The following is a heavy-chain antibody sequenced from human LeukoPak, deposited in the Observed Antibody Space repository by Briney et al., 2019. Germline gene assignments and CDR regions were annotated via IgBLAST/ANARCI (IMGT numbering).Heavy chain of an antibody. Sequence: ASVTVTCMSSGGTFSSYAISWVRQPPAQGLEWMGEIIPIFGTTNYAQKFQGRVTITTDESTSAAYMELSSLRSEDTAVYYCARDLTPVLRVFDIWGQGTMVTVSS. J-gene: IGHJ3*02. CDR3: ARDLTPVLRVFDI. CDR2: IIPIFGTT. D-gene: IGHD2-15*01. V-gene: IGHV1-69*05. CDR1: GGTFSSYA.